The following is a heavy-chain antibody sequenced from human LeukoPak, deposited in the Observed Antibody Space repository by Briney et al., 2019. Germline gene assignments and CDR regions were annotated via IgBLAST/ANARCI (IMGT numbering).Heavy chain of an antibody. J-gene: IGHJ4*02. CDR3: ARGQYQLLRRDPAKYYFVY. CDR1: GYTFTSYG. D-gene: IGHD2-2*01. Sequence: ASVKVSCKASGYTFTSYGISWVRQAPGQVLEWMGWISAYNGNTNYAQKLQGRVTMTTDTSTSTAYMELRSLRSDDTAVYYCARGQYQLLRRDPAKYYFVYWGQGTLVTVSS. V-gene: IGHV1-18*04. CDR2: ISAYNGNT.